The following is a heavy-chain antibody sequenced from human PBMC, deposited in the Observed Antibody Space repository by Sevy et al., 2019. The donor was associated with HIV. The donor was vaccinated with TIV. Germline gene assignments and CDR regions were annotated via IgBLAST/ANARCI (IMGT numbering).Heavy chain of an antibody. CDR1: GESFSNYY. Sequence: SETLSLTCAVYGESFSNYYWSWIRLSPGKGLESIGEIDHSGRSDYNPSLKSRVTMSVDTSKNQFSLKLTSVTAAETAGYYCARGPKPLRSDYGDYRGVGYYFDSWGQGTLVTVPS. V-gene: IGHV4-34*01. CDR2: IDHSGRS. D-gene: IGHD4-17*01. CDR3: ARGPKPLRSDYGDYRGVGYYFDS. J-gene: IGHJ4*02.